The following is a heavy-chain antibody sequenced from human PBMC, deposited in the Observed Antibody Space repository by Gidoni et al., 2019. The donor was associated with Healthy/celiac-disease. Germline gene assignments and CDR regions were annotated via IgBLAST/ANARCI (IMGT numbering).Heavy chain of an antibody. V-gene: IGHV1-8*01. CDR3: ASGRVTMVRGQEYGMDV. CDR2: LNPHICHT. Sequence: QGQLVQSGAEVKKPGGAAEVGSKASGYTFTRYDINWVRQDTGQGLEWMGWLNPHICHTGSAQQFQCRVPLTRNTSISTASLELSSLCSEDTAVYYCASGRVTMVRGQEYGMDVWGQGTTVTVSS. J-gene: IGHJ6*02. D-gene: IGHD3-10*01. CDR1: GYTFTRYD.